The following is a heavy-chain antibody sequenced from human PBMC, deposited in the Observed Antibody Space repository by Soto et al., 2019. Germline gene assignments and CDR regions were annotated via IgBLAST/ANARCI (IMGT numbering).Heavy chain of an antibody. J-gene: IGHJ4*02. CDR2: ISYDGSNK. CDR3: AKDRDSGYDGIDY. CDR1: GFTFSSYG. D-gene: IGHD5-12*01. Sequence: GGSLRLSCAASGFTFSSYGMHWVRQAPGKGLEWVAVISYDGSNKYYADSVKGRFTISRDNSKNTLYLQMNSLRAEDAAVYYCAKDRDSGYDGIDYWGQGTLVTVSS. V-gene: IGHV3-30*18.